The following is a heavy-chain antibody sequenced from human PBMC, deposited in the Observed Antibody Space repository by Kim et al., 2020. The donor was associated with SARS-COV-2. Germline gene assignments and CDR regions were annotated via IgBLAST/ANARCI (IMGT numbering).Heavy chain of an antibody. CDR1: GGSISNYY. CDR2: IYYRGST. J-gene: IGHJ5*02. Sequence: SETLSLTCTVSGGSISNYYWSWIRQPPGKGLEWIGYIYYRGSTNYNPSLTTRVTISIDTSRNQSSLHLSSVTVADTAVYYCSRLGYRGYHRPGSVDLWG. D-gene: IGHD5-12*01. CDR3: SRLGYRGYHRPGSVDL. V-gene: IGHV4-59*08.